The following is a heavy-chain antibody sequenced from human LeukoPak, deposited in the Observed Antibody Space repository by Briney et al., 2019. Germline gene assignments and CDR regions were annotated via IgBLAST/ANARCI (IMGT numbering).Heavy chain of an antibody. CDR1: GYTFTSYD. CDR3: ATSRPYYYDSSGYCLPFDY. J-gene: IGHJ4*02. V-gene: IGHV1-8*01. CDR2: MNPNSGNT. D-gene: IGHD3-22*01. Sequence: GASVKVSCKASGYTFTSYDINWVRQATGQGLEWMGWMNPNSGNTGYAQKFQGRVTMTRNTSISTAYMELSSLRSEDTAVYYCATSRPYYYDSSGYCLPFDYWGQGTLVTVSS.